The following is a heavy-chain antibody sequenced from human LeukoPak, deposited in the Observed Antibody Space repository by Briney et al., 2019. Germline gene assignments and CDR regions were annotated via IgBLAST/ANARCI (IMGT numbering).Heavy chain of an antibody. CDR3: ATSDIVVVPAAIPTNWFDP. D-gene: IGHD2-2*02. Sequence: ASVKVSCKVSGYTLTELSMHWVRQAPGKGLEWMGGFDPEDGETIYAQKFQGRVTKTEDTSTDTAYMELSSLRSEDTAVYYCATSDIVVVPAAIPTNWFDPWGQGTLVTVSS. CDR2: FDPEDGET. V-gene: IGHV1-24*01. J-gene: IGHJ5*02. CDR1: GYTLTELS.